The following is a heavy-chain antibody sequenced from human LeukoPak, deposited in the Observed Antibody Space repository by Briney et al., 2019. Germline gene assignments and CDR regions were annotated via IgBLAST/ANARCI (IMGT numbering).Heavy chain of an antibody. CDR1: GGTFSSYA. CDR3: ARSSPGRYSGYGRDLRDPYYYYYYMDV. D-gene: IGHD5-12*01. CDR2: IIPIFGTA. V-gene: IGHV1-69*05. J-gene: IGHJ6*03. Sequence: SVKVSFKASGGTFSSYAISWVRQAPGQGLEWMGGIIPIFGTANYAQKFQGRVTITTDESTSTAYMELSSLRSEDTAVYYCARSSPGRYSGYGRDLRDPYYYYYYMDVWGKGTTVTVSS.